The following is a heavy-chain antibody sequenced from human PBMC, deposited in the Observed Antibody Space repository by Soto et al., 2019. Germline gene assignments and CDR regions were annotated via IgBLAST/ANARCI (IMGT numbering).Heavy chain of an antibody. J-gene: IGHJ6*02. V-gene: IGHV3-43*01. Sequence: GGSLRLSCAASGFTFDDYTMHWVRQAPGKGLEWVSLISWDGGSTYYADSVKGRFTISRDNSKNSLYLQMNSPRTEDTALYYCAKDGGSGAMVTYYGMDVWGQGTTVTVSS. CDR2: ISWDGGST. CDR1: GFTFDDYT. CDR3: AKDGGSGAMVTYYGMDV. D-gene: IGHD5-18*01.